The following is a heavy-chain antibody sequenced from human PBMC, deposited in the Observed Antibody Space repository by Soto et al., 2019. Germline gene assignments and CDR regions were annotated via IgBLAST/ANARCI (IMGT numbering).Heavy chain of an antibody. J-gene: IGHJ2*01. CDR3: ARDGSGYQWYFDV. V-gene: IGHV6-1*01. CDR1: GDSVSSASAT. Sequence: QVQLQQSGPGLVKPSQTLSLICAISGDSVSSASATWSWIRQSPSGRLEWLGRTYYRSKWHNDYAVSVKSRIAIIPDTSKNQLSLQLSSVTLEDKAVYFCARDGSGYQWYFDVWGRGSLVTVSS. D-gene: IGHD5-12*01. CDR2: TYYRSKWHN.